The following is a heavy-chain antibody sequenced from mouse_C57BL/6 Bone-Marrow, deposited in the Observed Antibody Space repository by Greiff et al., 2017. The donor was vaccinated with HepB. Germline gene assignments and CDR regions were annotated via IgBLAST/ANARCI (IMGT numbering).Heavy chain of an antibody. CDR2: INSDGGST. CDR1: EYEFPSHD. CDR3: ARQNGSRTDYFDY. J-gene: IGHJ2*01. Sequence: EVQVVESGGGLVQPGESLKLSCESTEYEFPSHDMSWVRKTPEKRLELVAAINSDGGSTYYPDNMERRFIISRDNTKKTLYLRMSSLRSEDTTLYYCARQNGSRTDYFDYWGQGTTLTVSS. D-gene: IGHD1-1*01. V-gene: IGHV5-2*01.